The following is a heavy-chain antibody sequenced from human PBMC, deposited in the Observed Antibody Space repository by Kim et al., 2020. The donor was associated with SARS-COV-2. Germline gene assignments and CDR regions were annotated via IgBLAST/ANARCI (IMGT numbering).Heavy chain of an antibody. J-gene: IGHJ4*02. Sequence: GGSLRLSCAASGFTFDDYAMHWVRQAPGKGLEWVSGISWNSGSIGYADSVKGRFTISRDNAKNSLYLQMNSLRAEDTALYYCAKATPKRGIQLWLPFDYWGQGTLVTVSS. CDR3: AKATPKRGIQLWLPFDY. D-gene: IGHD5-18*01. CDR2: ISWNSGSI. V-gene: IGHV3-9*01. CDR1: GFTFDDYA.